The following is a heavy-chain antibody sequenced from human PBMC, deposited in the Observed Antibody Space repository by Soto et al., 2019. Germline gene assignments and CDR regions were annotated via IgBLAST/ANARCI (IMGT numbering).Heavy chain of an antibody. J-gene: IGHJ4*02. V-gene: IGHV4-59*08. CDR2: IYYSGST. CDR3: ASRWGFTFDY. CDR1: GGSISSYY. Sequence: SETLSLTCTVSGGSISSYYWSWIRQPPGKGLEWIGYIYYSGSTNYNPSLKSRVTISVDTSKNQFSLKLSSVTAADTAMYYCASRWGFTFDYWGQGTLVTVSS. D-gene: IGHD1-26*01.